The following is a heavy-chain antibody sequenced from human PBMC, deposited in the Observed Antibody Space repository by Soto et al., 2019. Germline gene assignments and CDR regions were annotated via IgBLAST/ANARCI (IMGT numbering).Heavy chain of an antibody. J-gene: IGHJ6*02. Sequence: GGSLRLSCAASGFTFSSYSMNWVRQAPGKGLEWVSSISSSSSYIYYADSVEGRFTISRDNAKKSLYLQMNSLRAEDTGVYYCARQDYYDRSGSFYGMDVWGQGTTVTVSS. CDR1: GFTFSSYS. CDR3: ARQDYYDRSGSFYGMDV. D-gene: IGHD3-22*01. V-gene: IGHV3-21*01. CDR2: ISSSSSYI.